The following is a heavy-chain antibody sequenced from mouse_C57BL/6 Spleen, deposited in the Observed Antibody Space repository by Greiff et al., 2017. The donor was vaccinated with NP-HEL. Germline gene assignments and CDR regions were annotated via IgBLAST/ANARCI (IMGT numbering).Heavy chain of an antibody. J-gene: IGHJ2*01. CDR3: ARDLLLRYYCDY. Sequence: VQLQQSGAELVKPGASVKLSCKASGYTFTSYWMHWVKQRPGQGLEWIGMIHPNSGSTNYNEKFKSKATLTVDKSSSTAYMQLSSLTSEDSAVYYCARDLLLRYYCDYWGQGTTLTVSS. CDR2: IHPNSGST. CDR1: GYTFTSYW. V-gene: IGHV1-64*01. D-gene: IGHD1-1*01.